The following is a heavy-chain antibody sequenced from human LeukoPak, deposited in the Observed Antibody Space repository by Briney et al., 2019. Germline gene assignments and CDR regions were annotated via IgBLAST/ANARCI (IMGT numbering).Heavy chain of an antibody. J-gene: IGHJ3*02. Sequence: SETLSLTCTVSGGSISTYYWSWIRQSPGKGLQWLGYICHSGTTTYNPSLKSRVTISLDTTKNQISLNVSSVTAADTAVYYCASLEMRLSPFDIWGQGTMVTVSS. V-gene: IGHV4-59*01. CDR3: ASLEMRLSPFDI. D-gene: IGHD3-16*02. CDR2: ICHSGTT. CDR1: GGSISTYY.